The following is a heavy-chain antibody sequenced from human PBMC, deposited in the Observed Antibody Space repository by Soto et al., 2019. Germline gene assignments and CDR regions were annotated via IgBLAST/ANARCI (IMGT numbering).Heavy chain of an antibody. CDR1: GGSISSYY. CDR3: ARQEGDNAIDY. V-gene: IGHV4-59*08. D-gene: IGHD2-21*02. J-gene: IGHJ4*02. CDR2: IYYSGST. Sequence: PSETLSLTCTVSGGSISSYYWSWIRQPPGKGLEWIGYIYYSGSTNYNPPPKSRVTISVDTSKNQFSLKLSSVTAADTAVYYCARQEGDNAIDYWGQGTLVTVSS.